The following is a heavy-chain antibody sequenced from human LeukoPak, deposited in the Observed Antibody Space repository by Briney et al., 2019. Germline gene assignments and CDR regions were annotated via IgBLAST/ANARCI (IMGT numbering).Heavy chain of an antibody. Sequence: PSETLSLTCAVYGGSFSGYYWSWIRQPPGKGLEWIGEINHSGSTNYNPSLKSRVTISVDTSKNQFSLKLSSVTAADTAVYYCARVWGIAVVYFDYWGQGTLVTVSS. J-gene: IGHJ4*02. D-gene: IGHD6-19*01. CDR2: INHSGST. CDR1: GGSFSGYY. CDR3: ARVWGIAVVYFDY. V-gene: IGHV4-34*01.